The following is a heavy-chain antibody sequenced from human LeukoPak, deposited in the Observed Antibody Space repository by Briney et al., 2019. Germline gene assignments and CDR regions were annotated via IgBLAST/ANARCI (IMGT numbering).Heavy chain of an antibody. CDR2: ISYDGSNK. CDR1: GFTLSSYG. CDR3: SKVIWGRQLVLSCDY. D-gene: IGHD6-13*01. V-gene: IGHV3-30*18. J-gene: IGHJ4*02. Sequence: QPGGSLRLSCAASGFTLSSYGMHWVRQAPGKGLEWVAVISYDGSNKYYADSVKGRFSISRDNSKNTLYLQMNSLRAEDTAVYYCSKVIWGRQLVLSCDYWGQGTLVTVSS.